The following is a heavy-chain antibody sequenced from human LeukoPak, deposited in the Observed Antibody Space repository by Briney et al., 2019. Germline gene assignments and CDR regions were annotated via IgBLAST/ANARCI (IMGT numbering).Heavy chain of an antibody. V-gene: IGHV1-69*04. CDR1: GGTFSSYA. J-gene: IGHJ6*02. D-gene: IGHD3-22*01. CDR2: IIPILGIA. Sequence: ASVKVSCKASGGTFSSYAISWVRQAPGQGLEWMGRIIPILGIANYAQKFQGRVTITADKSTSTAYMELSSLRSEDTAVYYCARGLISTGFYYYYGMDVWGQGTTVTVSS. CDR3: ARGLISTGFYYYYGMDV.